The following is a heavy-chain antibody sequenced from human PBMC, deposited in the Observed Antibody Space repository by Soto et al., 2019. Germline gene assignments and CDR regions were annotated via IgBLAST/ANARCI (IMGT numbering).Heavy chain of an antibody. D-gene: IGHD3-10*01. CDR3: ARDRAGDYSHFVY. CDR2: IMPFFGSG. J-gene: IGHJ4*02. V-gene: IGHV1-69*01. Sequence: QVYLVQSGAEVKKPGSSVKVSCKALRGTFTNYAFSWVRQAPGQGLEWMGGIMPFFGSGNYAQKFQGRINITAYESTSSVYLELTSLRSEDTAVYYCARDRAGDYSHFVYWGQGTLVTVSS. CDR1: RGTFTNYA.